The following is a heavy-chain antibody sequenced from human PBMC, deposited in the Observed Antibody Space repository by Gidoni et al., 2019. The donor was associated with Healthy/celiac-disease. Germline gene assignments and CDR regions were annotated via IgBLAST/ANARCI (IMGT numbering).Heavy chain of an antibody. CDR3: AGRGVAAAEGY. Sequence: QVQLQQWGAGLLKPSETPSLTCAVYGGSFSGYYWSWIRQPPGKGLEWIGEINHSGSTNYHPSLKSRVTISVDTSKNQFSLKLSSVTAADTAVYYCAGRGVAAAEGYWGQGTLVTVSS. CDR1: GGSFSGYY. D-gene: IGHD6-13*01. V-gene: IGHV4-34*01. J-gene: IGHJ4*02. CDR2: INHSGST.